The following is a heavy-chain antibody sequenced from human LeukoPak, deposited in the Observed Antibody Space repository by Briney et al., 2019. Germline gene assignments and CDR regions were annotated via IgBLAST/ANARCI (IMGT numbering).Heavy chain of an antibody. V-gene: IGHV3-74*01. CDR2: INSDGSST. CDR1: GFTFSSYW. D-gene: IGHD3-10*01. CDR3: AKSGHYASAGYYFDY. J-gene: IGHJ4*02. Sequence: PGGSLRLSCAASGFTFSSYWMHWVRQAPGKGLVWVSRINSDGSSTSYADSVKGRFTISRDNSKNTLYLQMNSLRAEDTAVYYCAKSGHYASAGYYFDYWGQGTLVTVSS.